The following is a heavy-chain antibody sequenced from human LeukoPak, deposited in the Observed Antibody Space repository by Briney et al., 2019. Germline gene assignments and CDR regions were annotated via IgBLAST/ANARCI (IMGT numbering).Heavy chain of an antibody. J-gene: IGHJ5*02. CDR3: ARHVKEGQRRRRFDP. CDR1: GGSFSGYY. Sequence: SETLSLTCAVYGGSFSGYYWSWIRQPPGKGLEWIGEINHSGSTNYNPSLKSRVTISVDTSKNQFSLKLSSVTAADTAVYYCARHVKEGQRRRRFDPRGQGTLVTVSS. CDR2: INHSGST. V-gene: IGHV4-34*01. D-gene: IGHD6-25*01.